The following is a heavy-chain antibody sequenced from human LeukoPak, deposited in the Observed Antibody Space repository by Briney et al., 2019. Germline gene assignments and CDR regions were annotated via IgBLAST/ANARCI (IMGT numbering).Heavy chain of an antibody. D-gene: IGHD3-22*01. CDR3: AKGVYYGSSGYLDY. CDR2: ISWNSGSI. CDR1: GFTFDDYA. Sequence: GGSLRLSCAASGFTFDDYAMHWVRQAPGKGLEWVSGISWNSGSIGYADSVKGRFTISRDNAKNSLYLQMNSLRAEDTALYYCAKGVYYGSSGYLDYWGQGTLVTVSS. V-gene: IGHV3-9*01. J-gene: IGHJ4*02.